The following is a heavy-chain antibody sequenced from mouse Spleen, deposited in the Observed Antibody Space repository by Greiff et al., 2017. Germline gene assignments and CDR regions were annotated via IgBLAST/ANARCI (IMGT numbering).Heavy chain of an antibody. CDR3: ARHKDSYGSSSYAMDY. J-gene: IGHJ4*01. CDR1: GFTFSSYG. Sequence: EVKLMESGGDLVKPGGSLKLSCAASGFTFSSYGMSWVRQTPDKRLEWVATISSGGSYTYYPDSVKGRFTISRDNAKNTLYLQMSSLKSEDTAMYYCARHKDSYGSSSYAMDYWGQGTSVTVSS. D-gene: IGHD1-1*01. V-gene: IGHV5-6*01. CDR2: ISSGGSYT.